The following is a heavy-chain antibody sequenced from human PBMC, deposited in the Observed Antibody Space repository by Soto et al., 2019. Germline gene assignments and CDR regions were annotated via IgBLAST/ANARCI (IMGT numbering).Heavy chain of an antibody. V-gene: IGHV2-5*01. CDR3: AHKKSAGSYYGVNEEYFFDY. CDR1: GFSLSTSGVG. D-gene: IGHD1-26*01. J-gene: IGHJ4*02. Sequence: GSGPTLVNPTQTLTLTCTFSGFSLSTSGVGVGWIRQPPGKALEWLALIYWNDDKRYSPSLKSRLTITKDTSKNQVVLTMTNMDPVDTATYYCAHKKSAGSYYGVNEEYFFDYWGQGTLVTVSS. CDR2: IYWNDDK.